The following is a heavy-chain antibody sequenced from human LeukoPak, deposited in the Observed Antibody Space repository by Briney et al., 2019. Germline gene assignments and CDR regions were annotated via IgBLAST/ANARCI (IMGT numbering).Heavy chain of an antibody. J-gene: IGHJ4*02. Sequence: QPGGSLRLSCAASGFTFSSYWMHWVRQAPGKGLVWVSRINSDGSSTSYADSVKGRFTISRDNAKNTLYLQMNSLRAEDTAVYYCAREWVTTLRSGSGFDYWGQGTLVTVSS. CDR1: GFTFSSYW. CDR3: AREWVTTLRSGSGFDY. CDR2: INSDGSST. D-gene: IGHD4-17*01. V-gene: IGHV3-74*01.